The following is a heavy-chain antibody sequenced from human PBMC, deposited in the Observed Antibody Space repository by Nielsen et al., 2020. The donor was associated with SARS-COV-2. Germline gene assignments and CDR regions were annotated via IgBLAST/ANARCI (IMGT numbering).Heavy chain of an antibody. J-gene: IGHJ6*02. CDR3: ARDPYYGSGTYRFYGMDL. Sequence: GESLKISCAASEITFSTYSMHWVRQSPGKGLEWVSYISSSSGYIHYTDSVKGRFTISRDNAKNSLYLQMDSLRAEDTALYYCARDPYYGSGTYRFYGMDLWGQGTTVTVSS. V-gene: IGHV3-21*01. CDR1: EITFSTYS. D-gene: IGHD3-10*01. CDR2: ISSSSGYI.